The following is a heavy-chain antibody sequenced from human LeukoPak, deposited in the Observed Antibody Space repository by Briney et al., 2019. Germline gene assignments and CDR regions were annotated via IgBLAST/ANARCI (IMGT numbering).Heavy chain of an antibody. V-gene: IGHV3-30*02. CDR2: IRYDGSNK. J-gene: IGHJ6*03. Sequence: GGSLRLSCAASGFTFSSYGMHWVRQAPGKGLEWVAFIRYDGSNKYYADSVKGRFTISRDNSKNTLYLQMNSLRAEDTAVYYCAKVLGKYQLLYGFMDVWGTGTTVTVSS. CDR3: AKVLGKYQLLYGFMDV. CDR1: GFTFSSYG. D-gene: IGHD2-2*02.